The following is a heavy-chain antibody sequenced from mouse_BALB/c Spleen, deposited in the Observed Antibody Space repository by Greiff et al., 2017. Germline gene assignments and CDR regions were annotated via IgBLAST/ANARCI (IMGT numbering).Heavy chain of an antibody. CDR2: IRNKANGYTT. CDR1: GFTFTDYY. D-gene: IGHD2-4*01. V-gene: IGHV7-3*02. CDR3: ARASTMITTGYFDV. J-gene: IGHJ1*01. Sequence: EVKLMESGGGLVQPGGSLRLSCATSGFTFTDYYMSWVRQPPGKALEWLGFIRNKANGYTTEYSASVKGRFTISRDNSQSILYLQMNTLRAEDSATYYCARASTMITTGYFDVWGAGTTVTVSS.